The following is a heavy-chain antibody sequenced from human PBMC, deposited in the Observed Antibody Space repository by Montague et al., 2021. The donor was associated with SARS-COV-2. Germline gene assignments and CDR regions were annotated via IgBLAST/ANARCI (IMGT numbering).Heavy chain of an antibody. V-gene: IGHV6-1*01. CDR2: TYYRSKWYN. CDR1: GDSVSSNSTA. Sequence: CAISGDSVSSNSTAWNWIRQSPSRGLEWLGRTYYRSKWYNDYAVPVKSRITINPDTSKNQFSLQPNSVTPEDTAVYYCARDTRIQLWFDRDYYYGMDVWGQGTTVTVSS. D-gene: IGHD5-18*01. CDR3: ARDTRIQLWFDRDYYYGMDV. J-gene: IGHJ6*02.